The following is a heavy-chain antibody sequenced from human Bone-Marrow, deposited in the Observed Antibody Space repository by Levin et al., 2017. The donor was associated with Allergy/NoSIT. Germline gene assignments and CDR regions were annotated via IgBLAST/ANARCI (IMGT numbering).Heavy chain of an antibody. CDR1: GDSVSSDTYY. CDR2: IYYSGST. J-gene: IGHJ1*01. Sequence: SETLSLTCTVSGDSVSSDTYYWSWIRQPPGKGLEWIGFIYYSGSTSYNPSLKSRVTISVDTSRNQFSLTLTSVTAADTAVYYCARGGNLYYYGSGRSFHHRGQGTLVTVSS. V-gene: IGHV4-61*01. D-gene: IGHD3-10*01. CDR3: ARGGNLYYYGSGRSFHH.